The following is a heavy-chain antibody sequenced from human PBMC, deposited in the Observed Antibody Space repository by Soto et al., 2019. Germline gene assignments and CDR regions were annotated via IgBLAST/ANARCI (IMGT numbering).Heavy chain of an antibody. CDR2: MNPNSGNT. Sequence: ASVKVSCKASGYTFTSYDINWVRQATGQGLEWMGWMNPNSGNTGYAQKFQGRVTMTRNTSISTAYMELSSLRSEDTAVYYWARGGSSGSYYHYYYYGMDVWGQGTTVTVSS. V-gene: IGHV1-8*01. CDR1: GYTFTSYD. J-gene: IGHJ6*02. CDR3: ARGGSSGSYYHYYYYGMDV. D-gene: IGHD1-26*01.